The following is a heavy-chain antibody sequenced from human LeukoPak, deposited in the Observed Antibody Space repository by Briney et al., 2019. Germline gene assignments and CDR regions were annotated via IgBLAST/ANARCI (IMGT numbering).Heavy chain of an antibody. J-gene: IGHJ4*02. CDR1: GGTFSSYA. D-gene: IGHD1-26*01. V-gene: IGHV1-69*04. Sequence: GASVKVSCKASGGTFSSYAISWVRQAPGQGLEWMGRIIPILGIANYAQKFQGRVTITADKSTSTAYMELSSLRSEDTAVYYCARVRDSGYVDYWGQGTLVTVSS. CDR3: ARVRDSGYVDY. CDR2: IIPILGIA.